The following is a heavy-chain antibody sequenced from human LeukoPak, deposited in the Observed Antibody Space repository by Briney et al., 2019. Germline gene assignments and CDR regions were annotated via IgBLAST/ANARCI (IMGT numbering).Heavy chain of an antibody. CDR1: GYTFTSYY. CDR2: INPSGGST. J-gene: IGHJ4*02. CDR3: ARDLQGLAVAGRPGYFDY. V-gene: IGHV1-46*01. Sequence: ASVKVSCKASGYTFTSYYMHWVRQAPGQGLEWMGIINPSGGSTSYAQKFQGRVTMTRDTSTSTVYMELSSLRSADTAVYYCARDLQGLAVAGRPGYFDYWGQGTLVTVSS. D-gene: IGHD6-19*01.